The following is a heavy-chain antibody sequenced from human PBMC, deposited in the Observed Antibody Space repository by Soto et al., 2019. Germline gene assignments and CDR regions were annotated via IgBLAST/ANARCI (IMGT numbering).Heavy chain of an antibody. CDR3: ATYCSGGSCYVY. CDR2: IIPIFGTA. CDR1: GGTFSSYA. Sequence: GASVKVSCKASGGTFSSYAISWVRQAPGQGLEWMGGIIPIFGTANYAQKLQGRVTMTADASTSTAYMELNSLRSEDTAVYYCATYCSGGSCYVYWGQGTPVTVSS. D-gene: IGHD2-15*01. V-gene: IGHV1-69*13. J-gene: IGHJ4*02.